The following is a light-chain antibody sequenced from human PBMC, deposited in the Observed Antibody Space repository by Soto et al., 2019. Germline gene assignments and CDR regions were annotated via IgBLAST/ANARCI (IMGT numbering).Light chain of an antibody. CDR1: QGIRSY. CDR3: QQLNIFPPLFT. Sequence: DIQLIQSPFFLSASVGDRVTITCRASQGIRSYLAWYQQRPGKAPELLIYGASTLRTGVASRFSGSGSGTEFTLTISSLQPEDFATYFCQQLNIFPPLFTFGPGTKVDIK. J-gene: IGKJ3*01. V-gene: IGKV1-9*01. CDR2: GAS.